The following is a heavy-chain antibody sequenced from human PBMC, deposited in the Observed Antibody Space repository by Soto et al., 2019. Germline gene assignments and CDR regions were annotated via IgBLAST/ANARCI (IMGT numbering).Heavy chain of an antibody. D-gene: IGHD1-1*01. CDR1: GGSISSGGYY. V-gene: IGHV4-31*03. CDR3: ARVVPPEPWSWFDP. CDR2: IYYSGST. Sequence: QVQLQESGPGLVKPSQTLSLTCTVSGGSISSGGYYWSWIRQHPGKGLEWIGYIYYSGSTYYNPSLKSRVTISVDTAKNQFSLKLSSVTAADTAVYYCARVVPPEPWSWFDPWGQGTLVTVSS. J-gene: IGHJ5*02.